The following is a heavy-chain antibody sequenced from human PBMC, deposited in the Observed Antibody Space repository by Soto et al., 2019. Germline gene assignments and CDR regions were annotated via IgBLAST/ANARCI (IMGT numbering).Heavy chain of an antibody. CDR1: GGSISSDDYY. D-gene: IGHD3-22*01. V-gene: IGHV4-30-4*01. J-gene: IGHJ4*02. CDR3: GHIFSGSQFNF. Sequence: PSETLSLTCTVSGGSISSDDYYWSWIRQPPGKGLEWIGFMSYSGSTSYNASLKSRVTISVDTSKNQFSLKVNSVIAADTAIYYCGHIFSGSQFNFWGKGTPVPVSS. CDR2: MSYSGST.